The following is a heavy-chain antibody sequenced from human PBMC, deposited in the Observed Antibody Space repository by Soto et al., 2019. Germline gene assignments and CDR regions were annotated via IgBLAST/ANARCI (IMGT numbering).Heavy chain of an antibody. CDR3: ASSGSRRYSGLSPTFDY. CDR2: IYYSGST. J-gene: IGHJ4*02. V-gene: IGHV4-31*03. CDR1: GGSISSGGYY. D-gene: IGHD5-12*01. Sequence: SETLSLTCTVSGGSISSGGYYWSWIRQHPGKGLEWIGYIYYSGSTYYNPSLKSRVTISVDTSKNQFSLKLSSVTAADTAVYYCASSGSRRYSGLSPTFDYWGQGTLVTVSS.